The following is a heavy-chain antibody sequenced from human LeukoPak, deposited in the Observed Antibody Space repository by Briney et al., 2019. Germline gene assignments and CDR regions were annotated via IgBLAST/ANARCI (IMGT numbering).Heavy chain of an antibody. D-gene: IGHD4-17*01. Sequence: GGSLRLSCEASGFSFSTYAMSWVRQAPGKGLEWVSVISGGGDSTYYADSVKGRFIISRENSKNTLYLQMNSLRAEDTAVYYCAKSRRLYGDFIDYWGQGTLVTVSS. CDR3: AKSRRLYGDFIDY. CDR1: GFSFSTYA. J-gene: IGHJ4*02. V-gene: IGHV3-23*01. CDR2: ISGGGDST.